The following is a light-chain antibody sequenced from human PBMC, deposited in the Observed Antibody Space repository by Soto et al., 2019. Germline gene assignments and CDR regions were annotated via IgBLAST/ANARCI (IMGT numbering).Light chain of an antibody. J-gene: IGLJ3*02. V-gene: IGLV1-44*01. CDR1: TSNIGTKT. CDR2: RTN. CDR3: SAWDNSLTGPV. Sequence: QSVLTQPPSLSGTPGQRVTISCSGSTSNIGTKTVNWYQQLPGTAPKLLIYRTNQRPSGVPDRFSGSKSGTSAFLAISGLQSEDEADYYCSAWDNSLTGPVFGGGTKLTVL.